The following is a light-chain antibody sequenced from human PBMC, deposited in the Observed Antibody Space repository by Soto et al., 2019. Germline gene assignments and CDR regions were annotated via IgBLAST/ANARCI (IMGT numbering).Light chain of an antibody. CDR2: DAS. Sequence: IVMTQSPATLSVSPGERVTLACRASQSVGTNLAWYQQKPGQAPSLLIYDASTRATGIPATFSGSGSGTEFTLTISSLQPDDFATYYCQQYNSLLTTFGQGTKVDI. CDR3: QQYNSLLTT. J-gene: IGKJ1*01. V-gene: IGKV3-15*01. CDR1: QSVGTN.